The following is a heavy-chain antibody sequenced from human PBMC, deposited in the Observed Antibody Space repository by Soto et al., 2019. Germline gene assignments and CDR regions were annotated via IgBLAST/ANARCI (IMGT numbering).Heavy chain of an antibody. V-gene: IGHV1-69*13. CDR1: GGTFSSYA. Sequence: SVKVSCKASGGTFSSYAISWVRQAPGQGLEWMGGIIPIFGTANYAQKFQGRVTIIADESTSTAYMELSSLRSEDTAVYYCARARDYYDSSGYYYYYYGIDVWGQGTTVTVSS. D-gene: IGHD3-22*01. CDR2: IIPIFGTA. CDR3: ARARDYYDSSGYYYYYYGIDV. J-gene: IGHJ6*02.